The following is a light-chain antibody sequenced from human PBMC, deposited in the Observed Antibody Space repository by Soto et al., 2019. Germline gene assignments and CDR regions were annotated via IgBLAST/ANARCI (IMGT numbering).Light chain of an antibody. CDR1: SSNIGAGYA. Sequence: QSVLTQPPSVSGAPGQRVTISCTGSSSNIGAGYAVHWYQQLPGTAPKLLIYGNSNRPSGVPDRFTGAKSGTSASRAITGRRDEDEADYYCQSYDSSLSGSVVFGGGTQLTVL. CDR2: GNS. J-gene: IGLJ2*01. V-gene: IGLV1-40*01. CDR3: QSYDSSLSGSVV.